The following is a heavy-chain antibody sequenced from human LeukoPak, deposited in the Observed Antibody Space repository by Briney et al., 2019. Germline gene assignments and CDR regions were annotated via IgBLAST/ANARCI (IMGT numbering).Heavy chain of an antibody. Sequence: PGGSLRLSCAASGFTFSRYWMSWVRQAPGKGLEWVANIEQDGSQKYYVASVKGRVTTSRDNAKNSVYLQMISLRAEDTAVYYCARIGYSSSCTDYWGQGTLVTVSS. D-gene: IGHD2-2*01. CDR2: IEQDGSQK. V-gene: IGHV3-7*01. CDR1: GFTFSRYW. CDR3: ARIGYSSSCTDY. J-gene: IGHJ4*02.